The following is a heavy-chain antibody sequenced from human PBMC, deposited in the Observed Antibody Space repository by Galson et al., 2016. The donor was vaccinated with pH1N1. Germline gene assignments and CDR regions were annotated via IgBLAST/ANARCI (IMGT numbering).Heavy chain of an antibody. CDR1: GGSINSDSSY. Sequence: LSLTCTVSGGSINSDSSYWSWIRQPAGKGLEWIGRIYTSGGTNYNPSLKSRVTISVDTSKNHFSLKLSSVTAADTAVYYCARDAAHTGTYYVAFDTWGQGTIVTVSS. D-gene: IGHD1-26*01. V-gene: IGHV4-61*02. CDR3: ARDAAHTGTYYVAFDT. J-gene: IGHJ3*02. CDR2: IYTSGGT.